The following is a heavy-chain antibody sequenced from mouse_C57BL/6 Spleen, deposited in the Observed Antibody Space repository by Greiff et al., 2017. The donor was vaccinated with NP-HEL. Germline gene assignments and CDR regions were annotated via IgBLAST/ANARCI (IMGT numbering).Heavy chain of an antibody. CDR2: INPSNGGT. CDR1: GYTFTSYW. Sequence: QVQLQQPGTELVKPGASVKLSCKASGYTFTSYWMHWVKQRPGQGLEWIGNINPSNGGTNYNEKFKSKATLTVDKSSSTAYMQLSSLTSEDSAVYYCARERVITAVVATPAWFAYWGQGTLVTVSA. D-gene: IGHD1-1*01. CDR3: ARERVITAVVATPAWFAY. V-gene: IGHV1-53*01. J-gene: IGHJ3*01.